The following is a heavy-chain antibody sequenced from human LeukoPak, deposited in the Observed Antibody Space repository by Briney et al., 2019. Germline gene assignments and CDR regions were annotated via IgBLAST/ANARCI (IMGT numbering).Heavy chain of an antibody. J-gene: IGHJ4*02. D-gene: IGHD2-15*01. Sequence: GGSLRLSCAASGFTFSSYSMNWVRQAPGKGLEWVSYISSSSSTIYYADSVKGRFTISRDNAKNSLYLQMNSLRAEDTAVYYCARDVAATGQGFDYWGQGTLVTVSS. V-gene: IGHV3-48*01. CDR3: ARDVAATGQGFDY. CDR1: GFTFSSYS. CDR2: ISSSSSTI.